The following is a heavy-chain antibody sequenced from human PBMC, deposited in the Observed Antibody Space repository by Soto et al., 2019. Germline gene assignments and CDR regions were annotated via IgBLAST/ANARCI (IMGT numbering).Heavy chain of an antibody. V-gene: IGHV4-39*02. CDR3: ARRTSRITVATHGRRNWLNP. Sequence: QLQLRESGPGLVKPSETLSLTCTVSGASISSITHFWGWVRQSPGKGLDWLGNVYHTGTTHYNPSPKNRATISVDTSTEHFSLQLTSVPAADPAVYYCARRTSRITVATHGRRNWLNPWGPGTLVIASS. J-gene: IGHJ5*02. CDR2: VYHTGTT. D-gene: IGHD1-20*01. CDR1: GASISSITHF.